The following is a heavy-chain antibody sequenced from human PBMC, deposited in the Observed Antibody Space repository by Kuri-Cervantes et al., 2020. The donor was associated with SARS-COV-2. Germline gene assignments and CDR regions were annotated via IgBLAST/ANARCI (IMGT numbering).Heavy chain of an antibody. CDR3: ARDRPTYYYDSSGYYYTRYYYYGMDV. Sequence: ASVKVSCKASGYTFTSHGIAWVRQAPGQGLEWMGWISAYNGNTNYAQKLQGRVTMTTDTSTSTAYMELRSLRSDDTAVYYCARDRPTYYYDSSGYYYTRYYYYGMDVWGQGTTVTVSS. CDR1: GYTFTSHG. J-gene: IGHJ6*02. CDR2: ISAYNGNT. D-gene: IGHD3-22*01. V-gene: IGHV1-18*01.